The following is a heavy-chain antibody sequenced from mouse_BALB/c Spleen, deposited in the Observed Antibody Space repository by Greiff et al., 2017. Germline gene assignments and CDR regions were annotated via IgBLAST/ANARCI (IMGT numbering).Heavy chain of an antibody. D-gene: IGHD2-3*01. CDR2: IWSGGST. CDR1: GFSLTSYG. Sequence: VKLVESGPGLVQPSQSLSITCTVSGFSLTSYGVHWVRQSPGKGLEWLGVIWSGGSTDYNAAFISRLSISKDNSRSQVFFKMNSLKADDTAIYYSARNDGNYVGYWGQGTTLTVSS. CDR3: ARNDGNYVGY. V-gene: IGHV2-4-1*01. J-gene: IGHJ2*01.